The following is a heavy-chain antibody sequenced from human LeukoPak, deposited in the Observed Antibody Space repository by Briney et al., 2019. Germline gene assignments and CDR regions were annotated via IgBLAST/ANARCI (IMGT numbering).Heavy chain of an antibody. CDR1: GGSISSYY. J-gene: IGHJ4*02. D-gene: IGHD6-13*01. CDR2: IYYSGST. Sequence: SETLSLTCTVSGGSISSYYWSWIRQPPGKGLEWIGYIYYSGSTNYNPSLKSRVTISVDTSKNQFSLKLSSVTAADTAVYYCARAQSWYDSYYFDYWGQGTLVTVSS. V-gene: IGHV4-59*01. CDR3: ARAQSWYDSYYFDY.